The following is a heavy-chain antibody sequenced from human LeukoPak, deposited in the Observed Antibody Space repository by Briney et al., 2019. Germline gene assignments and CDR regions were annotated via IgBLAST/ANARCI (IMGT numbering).Heavy chain of an antibody. CDR2: IKSKTDGGTT. V-gene: IGHV3-15*01. Sequence: GGSLRPSCAASGFTFSNAWMSWVRQAPGKGLEWVGRIKSKTDGGTTDYAAPVKGRFTISRDDSKNTLYLQMNSLKTEDTAVYYCTTARGCSSTSCYTQAYYYYYYYMDVWGKGTTVTVSS. CDR3: TTARGCSSTSCYTQAYYYYYYYMDV. J-gene: IGHJ6*03. CDR1: GFTFSNAW. D-gene: IGHD2-2*02.